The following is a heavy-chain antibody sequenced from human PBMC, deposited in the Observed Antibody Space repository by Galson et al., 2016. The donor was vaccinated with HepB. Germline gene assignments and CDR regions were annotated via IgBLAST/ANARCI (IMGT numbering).Heavy chain of an antibody. D-gene: IGHD3-22*01. CDR3: ARVSRNFYYDSSGYGYYYYMDV. V-gene: IGHV4-39*02. CDR1: GDSISSGFDS. J-gene: IGHJ6*03. Sequence: SETLSLTCSVSGDSISSGFDSWGWIRQPPGKGLQWIGTIYYNGSTYYNPSLKSRATTSVDTYKNQFSLKLSPVTAADTAVYYCARVSRNFYYDSSGYGYYYYMDVWGKGTTVTVSS. CDR2: IYYNGST.